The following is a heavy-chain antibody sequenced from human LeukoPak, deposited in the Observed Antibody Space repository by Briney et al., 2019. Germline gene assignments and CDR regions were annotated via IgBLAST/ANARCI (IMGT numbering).Heavy chain of an antibody. CDR1: GYTFTSYG. V-gene: IGHV1-18*01. CDR3: ARDSNWNDSPDAFDI. J-gene: IGHJ3*02. CDR2: ISAYNGNT. D-gene: IGHD1-20*01. Sequence: ASVKVSCKASGYTFTSYGISWVRQAPGQGLEWMGWISAYNGNTNYAQKLQGRVTMTTDTSTSTAYMELRSLRSDDTAVYYCARDSNWNDSPDAFDIWGQGTMVTASS.